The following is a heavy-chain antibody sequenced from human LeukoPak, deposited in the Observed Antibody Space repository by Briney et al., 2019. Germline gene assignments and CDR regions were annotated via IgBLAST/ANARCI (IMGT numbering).Heavy chain of an antibody. CDR3: VKGCSSTSCYFDS. CDR2: ISSNGGST. Sequence: PGGSLRLSCSASGFTFSSYAMHWVRQAPGKGLEYVSAISSNGGSTYYADSVKGRFTISRDNSKNTLYLQMSSLRAEDTAVYYCVKGCSSTSCYFDSWGQGTLVTVSS. CDR1: GFTFSSYA. J-gene: IGHJ4*02. D-gene: IGHD2-2*01. V-gene: IGHV3-64D*06.